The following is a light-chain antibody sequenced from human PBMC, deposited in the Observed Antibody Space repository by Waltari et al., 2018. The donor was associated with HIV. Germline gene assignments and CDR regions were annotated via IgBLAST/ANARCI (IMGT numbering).Light chain of an antibody. CDR1: SSDVGCFDY. Sequence: QSALTPPPSASGSSGQSVTIPCTGTSSDVGCFDYVPWYHQQPPKAPKLILYEVNRRPAGVPDRFSGSKSGNTASLTVSGLQPEDEGDYYCSSYKDANDVVFGGGTKLTVL. CDR2: EVN. CDR3: SSYKDANDVV. V-gene: IGLV2-8*01. J-gene: IGLJ2*01.